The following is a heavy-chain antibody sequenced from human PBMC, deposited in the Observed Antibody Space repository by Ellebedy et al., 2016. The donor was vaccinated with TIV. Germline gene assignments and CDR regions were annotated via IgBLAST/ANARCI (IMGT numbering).Heavy chain of an antibody. CDR1: GGSISSSSYY. CDR2: IYYSGST. V-gene: IGHV4-39*01. D-gene: IGHD2-15*01. Sequence: MPSETLSLTCTVSGGSISSSSYYWGWIRQPPGKGLEWIGSIYYSGSTYYNPSLKSRVTISVDTSKNQFSLKLSSVTAADTAVYYCAKLGAVAATPRYYYYGMDVWGQGTTVTVSS. CDR3: AKLGAVAATPRYYYYGMDV. J-gene: IGHJ6*02.